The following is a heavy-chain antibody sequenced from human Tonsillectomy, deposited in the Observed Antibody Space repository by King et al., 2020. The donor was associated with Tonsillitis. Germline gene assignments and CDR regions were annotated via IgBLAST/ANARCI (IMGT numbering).Heavy chain of an antibody. Sequence: VQLVQSGGGLVKPGGSLRLSCAASGFTFSDYYMSWIRQAPGKGLEWVSYISSSSSYTNYADSVKGRFTISRDNAKNSLYLQMNSLRAEDTAVYYCASYTPVGATRADYWGQGTLVTVSS. J-gene: IGHJ4*02. V-gene: IGHV3-11*05. D-gene: IGHD1-26*01. CDR2: ISSSSSYT. CDR3: ASYTPVGATRADY. CDR1: GFTFSDYY.